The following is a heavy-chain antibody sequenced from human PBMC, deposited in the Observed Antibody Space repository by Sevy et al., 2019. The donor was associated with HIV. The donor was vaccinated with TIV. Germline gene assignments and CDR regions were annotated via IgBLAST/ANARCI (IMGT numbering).Heavy chain of an antibody. D-gene: IGHD3-16*01. CDR3: ARDHYDSVWGSYWYYFDY. CDR1: GFAVSSNY. V-gene: IGHV3-53*01. Sequence: GGSLRLSCAASGFAVSSNYMSWVRQAPGKGLEWVSVIYAGGSTYYGDSVKGRFTISRDNSKNTVYLQMNSLRAEDTAVYYCARDHYDSVWGSYWYYFDYWGQGTLVTVSS. J-gene: IGHJ4*02. CDR2: IYAGGST.